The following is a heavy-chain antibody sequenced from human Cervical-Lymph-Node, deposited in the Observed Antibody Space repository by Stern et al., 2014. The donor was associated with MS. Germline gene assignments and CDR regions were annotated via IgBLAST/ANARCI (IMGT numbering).Heavy chain of an antibody. V-gene: IGHV1-58*01. CDR3: AAKKDYYDSSGDDAFDI. CDR2: IGVGSGNT. D-gene: IGHD3-22*01. J-gene: IGHJ3*02. Sequence: QLGQSGPEVKKPGTSVKVSCKASGFTFTSSAVQWVRQAPGQRLEWIGWIGVGSGNTNYAQKFQERVTITRDMSTSTAYMELSSLRSEDTAVYYCAAKKDYYDSSGDDAFDIWAKGQWSPSLQ. CDR1: GFTFTSSA.